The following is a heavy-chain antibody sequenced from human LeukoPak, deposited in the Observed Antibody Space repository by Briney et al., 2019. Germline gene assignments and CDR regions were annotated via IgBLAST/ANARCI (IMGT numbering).Heavy chain of an antibody. CDR1: GTSYNSYY. J-gene: IGHJ4*02. D-gene: IGHD3-3*01. CDR3: AVGITILGVAASFDS. V-gene: IGHV4-34*01. CDR2: IDHRGTA. Sequence: SETMSFTYAAYGTSYNSYYWSWIHQPPGKGLEWIGDIDHRGTATYNPSLKSRLSISADASKNQFSLQLNSVTDADTAVYYCAVGITILGVAASFDSWGQGNLVIVSS.